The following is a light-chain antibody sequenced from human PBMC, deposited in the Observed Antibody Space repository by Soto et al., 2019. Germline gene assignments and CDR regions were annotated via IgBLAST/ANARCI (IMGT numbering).Light chain of an antibody. CDR2: GTS. CDR1: QSVSSN. Sequence: EIVMTQSPATLSVSPGERATLSCRASQSVSSNLAWYQQKPGQAPRLLIHGTSSRATGIPDRFSGSGSGTDFTLTISRLEPEDFAIYYCQQYENSPKTFGQGTKVDIK. CDR3: QQYENSPKT. J-gene: IGKJ1*01. V-gene: IGKV3D-15*01.